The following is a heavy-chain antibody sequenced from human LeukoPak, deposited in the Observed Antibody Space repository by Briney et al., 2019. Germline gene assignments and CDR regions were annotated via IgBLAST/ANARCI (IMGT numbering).Heavy chain of an antibody. CDR2: IYYSAYT. CDR3: ARSSGYHLDY. V-gene: IGHV4-59*08. CDR1: GGSISSYY. Sequence: PSETLSLTCTVSGGSISSYYWSWIRQPPGKGLEWIAYIYYSAYTNYNPSLKSRVTIPVDTSEKQFSLKLSSVTAADTAVYYCARSSGYHLDYWGQGILVTVSS. J-gene: IGHJ4*02. D-gene: IGHD3-22*01.